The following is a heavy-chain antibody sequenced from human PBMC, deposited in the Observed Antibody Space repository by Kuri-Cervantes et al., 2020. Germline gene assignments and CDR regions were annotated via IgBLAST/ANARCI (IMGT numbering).Heavy chain of an antibody. CDR2: NYYSGST. J-gene: IGHJ3*02. Sequence: SETLSLTCTASGGSISSSSYYWGWIRQPPGKGLEWIGSNYYSGSTYYNPSLKSRVTLSVDSSKNQFSLKLSSVTAADTAVYYCARDWGDGYNRPSAFDIWGQGTMVTVS. CDR3: ARDWGDGYNRPSAFDI. CDR1: GGSISSSSYY. V-gene: IGHV4-39*02. D-gene: IGHD5-24*01.